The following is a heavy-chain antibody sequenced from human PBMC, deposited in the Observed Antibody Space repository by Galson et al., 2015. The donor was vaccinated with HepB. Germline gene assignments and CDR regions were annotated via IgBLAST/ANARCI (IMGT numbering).Heavy chain of an antibody. CDR2: IWYDGSNK. J-gene: IGHJ3*02. CDR3: ARRRDYYDSSGYYNDAFDI. D-gene: IGHD3-22*01. CDR1: GFTFSSYG. V-gene: IGHV3-33*01. Sequence: SLRLSCAASGFTFSSYGMHWVRQAPGKGLEWVAVIWYDGSNKYYADSVKGRFTIFRDNSKNTLYLQMNSLRAEDTAVYYCARRRDYYDSSGYYNDAFDIWGQGTMVTVSS.